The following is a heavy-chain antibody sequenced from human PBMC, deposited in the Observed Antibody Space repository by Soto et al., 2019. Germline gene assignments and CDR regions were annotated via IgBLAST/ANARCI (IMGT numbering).Heavy chain of an antibody. CDR1: VDSISSSSYY. CDR2: IYYSGST. J-gene: IGHJ4*02. D-gene: IGHD2-15*01. V-gene: IGHV4-39*01. CDR3: ARHSDPETIVVVVAAIDY. Sequence: PSETMSLTSTVSVDSISSSSYYWGWIRQPPGKGLEWIGSIYYSGSTYYNPSLKSRVTISVDTSTNQFSLKLSSVTAADTAVYYCARHSDPETIVVVVAAIDYWGQGTLVTVSS.